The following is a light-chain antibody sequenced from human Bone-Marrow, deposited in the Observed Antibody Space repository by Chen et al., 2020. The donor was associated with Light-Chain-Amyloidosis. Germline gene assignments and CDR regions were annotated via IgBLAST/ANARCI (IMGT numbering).Light chain of an antibody. CDR1: QSVLYSSNNKNY. Sequence: DIVMTQSLDSLAVSLGERAPINCKSSQSVLYSSNNKNYLAWYQQKPGQPPKLLIYWASTRESGVPDRFSGSGSGTDFTLTISSLQAEDVAVYYCQQYYSTPLTFGQGTKVEIK. J-gene: IGKJ1*01. CDR2: WAS. CDR3: QQYYSTPLT. V-gene: IGKV4-1*01.